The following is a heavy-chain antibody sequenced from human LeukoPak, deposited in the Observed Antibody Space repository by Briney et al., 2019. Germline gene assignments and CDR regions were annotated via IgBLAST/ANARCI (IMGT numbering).Heavy chain of an antibody. Sequence: GASVKVSCKASGYTFTGYYMHWVRQAPGQGLEWMGWINPNSGGTNYAQKFQGWVTMTRDTSISTAYMELGRLRSDDTAVYYCARSIAVAGYYYYGMDVWGQGTTVTVSS. CDR3: ARSIAVAGYYYYGMDV. J-gene: IGHJ6*02. CDR2: INPNSGGT. D-gene: IGHD6-19*01. CDR1: GYTFTGYY. V-gene: IGHV1-2*04.